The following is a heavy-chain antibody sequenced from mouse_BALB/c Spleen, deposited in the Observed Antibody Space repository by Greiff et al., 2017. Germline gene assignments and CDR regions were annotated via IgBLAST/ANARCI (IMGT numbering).Heavy chain of an antibody. CDR2: IWGDGST. CDR1: GFSLTGYG. V-gene: IGHV2-6-7*01. J-gene: IGHJ4*01. Sequence: VKLMESGPGLVAPSQSLSITCTVSGFSLTGYGVNWVRQPPGKGLEWLGMIWGDGSTDYNSALKSRLSNSKDNSKSQVFLKMNRLQTDDTARYYCARGDYYGSSLYYAMDYWGQGTSVTVSS. CDR3: ARGDYYGSSLYYAMDY. D-gene: IGHD1-1*01.